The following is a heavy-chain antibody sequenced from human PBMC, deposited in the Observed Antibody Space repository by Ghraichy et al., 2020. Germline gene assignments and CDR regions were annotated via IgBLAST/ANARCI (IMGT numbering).Heavy chain of an antibody. CDR2: IDLNGRTT. V-gene: IGHV3-74*01. CDR3: ARIRITGYSFFDY. Sequence: GGSLRLSGVASGFTFSTHWMHWVRQSPVKGLEWVSRIDLNGRTTDYAESVKGRFTISRDNAKSTLYLQMNSLRDEDTAVYYCARIRITGYSFFDYWGQETLVTVAS. J-gene: IGHJ4*02. CDR1: GFTFSTHW. D-gene: IGHD3-9*01.